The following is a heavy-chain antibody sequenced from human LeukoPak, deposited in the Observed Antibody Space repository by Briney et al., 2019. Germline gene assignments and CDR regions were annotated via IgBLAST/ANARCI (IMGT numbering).Heavy chain of an antibody. J-gene: IGHJ4*02. D-gene: IGHD3-9*01. Sequence: ASVKVSCKAFGYTFTSNYMHWVRQAPGQGLEWMGWINPNSGVTNYAQKFQGRVTMTRDMSISTAYMELSRLRSDDTAVYYCARSPDILAGENFDYWGQGTLVTVSS. CDR3: ARSPDILAGENFDY. V-gene: IGHV1-2*02. CDR2: INPNSGVT. CDR1: GYTFTSNY.